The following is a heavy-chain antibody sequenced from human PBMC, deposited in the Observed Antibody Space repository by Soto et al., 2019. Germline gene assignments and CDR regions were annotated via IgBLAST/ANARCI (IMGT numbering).Heavy chain of an antibody. CDR1: GFSLSTSGVG. D-gene: IGHD3-3*01. CDR3: AHRLLRFLEWPQAFDI. CDR2: IYWNDDK. J-gene: IGHJ3*02. Sequence: SGPTLVNPTQALTLTCPFSGFSLSTSGVGVGWIRQPPGRALEWLALIYWNDDKRYSPSLKSRLTITKDTSKNQVVLTMTNMDPVDTATYYCAHRLLRFLEWPQAFDIWGQGTMVTV. V-gene: IGHV2-5*01.